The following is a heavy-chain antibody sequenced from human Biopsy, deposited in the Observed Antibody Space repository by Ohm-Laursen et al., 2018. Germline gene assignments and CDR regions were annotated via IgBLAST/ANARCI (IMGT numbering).Heavy chain of an antibody. CDR2: IVVGSGHT. CDR1: GFTFISSA. V-gene: IGHV1-58*01. J-gene: IGHJ6*02. CDR3: AATSTLYYYYYAMDV. Sequence: GASVNVSCKASGFTFISSAVQWVRQAPGQRLEWLGWIVVGSGHTNYAQKFQERVTITRDMSTSTAYMELTSLRSEDTAVYYCAATSTLYYYYYAMDVWGQGTTITVSS.